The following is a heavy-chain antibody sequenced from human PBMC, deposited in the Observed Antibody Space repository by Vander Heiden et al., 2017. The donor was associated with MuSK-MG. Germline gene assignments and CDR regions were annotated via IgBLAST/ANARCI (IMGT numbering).Heavy chain of an antibody. J-gene: IGHJ3*01. Sequence: EVQLVQSGAEVKKAGESLKISCKGSGYMFPNYWPGWVRKKPGKGLEWMAIVFPGTSESRYSPSFEGQVTISAVTSVNTAYLQWNSLKASDTAMYYCTRSDDFGDPDGFDVWGQGTVVTVSS. CDR3: TRSDDFGDPDGFDV. V-gene: IGHV5-51*03. CDR1: GYMFPNYW. CDR2: VFPGTSES. D-gene: IGHD4-17*01.